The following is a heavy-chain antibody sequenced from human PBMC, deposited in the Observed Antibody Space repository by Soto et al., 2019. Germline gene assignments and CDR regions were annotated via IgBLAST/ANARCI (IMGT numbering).Heavy chain of an antibody. CDR2: ISGSGGST. CDR1: GFPFSSYA. V-gene: IGHV3-23*01. Sequence: PGGSLRFSCAASGFPFSSYAMSWVRQAPGKGLEWVSAISGSGGSTYYADSVKGRFTISRDNSKNTLYLQMNSLRAEDTAVYYCATRGYDVSNDAFDIWGQGTMVTVSS. D-gene: IGHD5-12*01. J-gene: IGHJ3*02. CDR3: ATRGYDVSNDAFDI.